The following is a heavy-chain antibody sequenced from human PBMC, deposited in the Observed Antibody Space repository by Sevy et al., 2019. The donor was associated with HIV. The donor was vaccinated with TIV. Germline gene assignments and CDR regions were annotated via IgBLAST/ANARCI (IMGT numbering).Heavy chain of an antibody. CDR1: GGSISSYY. D-gene: IGHD6-19*01. V-gene: IGHV4-59*01. CDR3: ARDQRIAVAGTGYHYGMDV. CDR2: IYYSGST. Sequence: SETLSLTCTVSGGSISSYYWSWIRQPPGKGLEWIGYIYYSGSTNYNPSLKSRVTISVDTSKNQFSLKLSSVTAADTAVYYCARDQRIAVAGTGYHYGMDVWGQRTTVTVSS. J-gene: IGHJ6*02.